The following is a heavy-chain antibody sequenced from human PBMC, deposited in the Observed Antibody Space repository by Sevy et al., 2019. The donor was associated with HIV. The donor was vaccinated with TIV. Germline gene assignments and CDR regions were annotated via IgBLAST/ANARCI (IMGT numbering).Heavy chain of an antibody. CDR1: GGSITSLY. CDR3: AGENAWGRGYS. CDR2: IYYNGHI. D-gene: IGHD1-26*01. J-gene: IGHJ4*02. Sequence: SETLSLTCTVSGGSITSLYWNWIRQPPGKGLEWFANIYYNGHINYNPSSKSRVTLSLDTSKNQFSLRLSSVTAADTAMYYCAGENAWGRGYSWGQGTLVTVSS. V-gene: IGHV4-59*08.